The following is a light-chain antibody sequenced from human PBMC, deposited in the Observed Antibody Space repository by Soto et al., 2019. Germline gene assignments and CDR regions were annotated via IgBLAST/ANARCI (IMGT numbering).Light chain of an antibody. CDR3: AAWDDSLNGRV. Sequence: QSVLTQPPSASGTPGQRVTISCSGSSSNIGSNTVNWYQRLPGTAPKPLIYSNNQRPSGVPDRFSGSKSGTSASLAIRGLQSEDEADYYCAAWDDSLNGRVFGTGTKVTVL. CDR2: SNN. CDR1: SSNIGSNT. J-gene: IGLJ1*01. V-gene: IGLV1-44*01.